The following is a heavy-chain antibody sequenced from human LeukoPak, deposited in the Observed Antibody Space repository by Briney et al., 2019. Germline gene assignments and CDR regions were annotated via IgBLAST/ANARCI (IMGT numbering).Heavy chain of an antibody. V-gene: IGHV1-2*02. CDR2: INANGGGA. Sequence: ASVKVSCKASGYTFTGFYMHWVRQAPGQSLEWMGWINANGGGADYTQKFQGRVTMTRDTSITTVYMEVSRLRSDDTAVYYCARGPRYCSGGICYGSNFDYWGQGTLVTVSS. CDR1: GYTFTGFY. CDR3: ARGPRYCSGGICYGSNFDY. D-gene: IGHD2-15*01. J-gene: IGHJ4*02.